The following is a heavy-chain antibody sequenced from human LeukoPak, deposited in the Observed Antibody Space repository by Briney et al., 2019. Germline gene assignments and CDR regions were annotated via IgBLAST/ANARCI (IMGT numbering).Heavy chain of an antibody. Sequence: GGSLRLSCAGSGFTFSSYGMHWVRQAPGKGLEWVAVISYDGSNKYYADSVKGRFTISRDNSKNTLYLQMNSLRAEDTAVYYCARDRKRWELVVPYWFDPWGQGTLVTVSS. CDR1: GFTFSSYG. CDR2: ISYDGSNK. J-gene: IGHJ5*02. CDR3: ARDRKRWELVVPYWFDP. D-gene: IGHD1-26*01. V-gene: IGHV3-30*19.